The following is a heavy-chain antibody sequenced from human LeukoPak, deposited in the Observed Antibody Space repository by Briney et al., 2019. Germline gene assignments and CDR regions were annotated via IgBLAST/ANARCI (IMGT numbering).Heavy chain of an antibody. CDR1: GYTFTGYY. CDR3: ARVDSGGAFDI. J-gene: IGHJ3*02. Sequence: ASVKVSCKASGYTFTGYYMHWVRQAPGQGLEWMGRINPNSGGTNYAQKFQGRVTMTRDTSISTAYMELSRLRSDDTAAYYCARVDSGGAFDIWGQGTMVTVSS. D-gene: IGHD6-25*01. V-gene: IGHV1-2*06. CDR2: INPNSGGT.